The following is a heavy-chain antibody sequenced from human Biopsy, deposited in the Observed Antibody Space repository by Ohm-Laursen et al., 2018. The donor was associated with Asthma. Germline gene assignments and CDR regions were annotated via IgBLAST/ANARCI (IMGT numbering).Heavy chain of an antibody. D-gene: IGHD2-2*01. CDR1: GGAIDSGAYY. Sequence: SETLSLTCTVSGGAIDSGAYYWSWIRQLPGKGLEWIGYIYSSGSTYYNPSLKSRITISVDTSQNQFSLNLNSVTAADTAVYYCARDRMPTSIPDPYYCHGIDVWGQGTTVTVSS. J-gene: IGHJ6*02. CDR3: ARDRMPTSIPDPYYCHGIDV. V-gene: IGHV4-31*03. CDR2: IYSSGST.